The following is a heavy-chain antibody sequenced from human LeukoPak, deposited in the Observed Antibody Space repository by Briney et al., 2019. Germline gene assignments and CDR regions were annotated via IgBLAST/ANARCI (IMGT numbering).Heavy chain of an antibody. V-gene: IGHV3-7*04. CDR3: ARSAGRFDP. CDR1: GFTLTNYW. D-gene: IGHD6-13*01. Sequence: GGSLRLSCAASGFTLTNYWMSWVRQAPGKGLVWVASINQDGSEKYYVDSVKGRFTISRDNANNSLYLQMNSLRAEDTAVYYCARSAGRFDPWGQGTLVTVSS. CDR2: INQDGSEK. J-gene: IGHJ5*02.